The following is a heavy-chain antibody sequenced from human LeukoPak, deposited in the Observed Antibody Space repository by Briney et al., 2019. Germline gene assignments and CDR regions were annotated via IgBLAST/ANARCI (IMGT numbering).Heavy chain of an antibody. D-gene: IGHD3-22*01. J-gene: IGHJ4*02. CDR3: ARRDDSSGYHKIFDY. CDR2: IYYGENT. Sequence: SETLSLTCAVYGGSFSGYYWGWIRQPPGKGLEWIGNIYYGENTYYNPSLKSRVTISIDTSKNQFYLKLSSLTAADTAVYYCARRDDSSGYHKIFDYWGPGTLVTVSS. V-gene: IGHV4-34*01. CDR1: GGSFSGYY.